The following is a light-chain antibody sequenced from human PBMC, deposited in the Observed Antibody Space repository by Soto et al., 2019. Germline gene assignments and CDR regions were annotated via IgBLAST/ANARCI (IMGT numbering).Light chain of an antibody. V-gene: IGKV3-15*01. J-gene: IGKJ1*01. CDR3: QHYNNWPPWT. Sequence: EIVMTQSPATLSASPGERATLSCRASQSVSSNLAWYQQKHGQAPRLLIYGASTRATGIPARFSGSGSGTEFTLTISSLQSEDFAVYYCQHYNNWPPWTFGQGTKAEIK. CDR1: QSVSSN. CDR2: GAS.